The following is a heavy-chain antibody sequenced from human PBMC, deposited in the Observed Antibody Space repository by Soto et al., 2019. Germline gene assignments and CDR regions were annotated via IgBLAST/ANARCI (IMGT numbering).Heavy chain of an antibody. CDR3: ARGGGGSVYYFDY. J-gene: IGHJ4*02. CDR2: INHSGST. D-gene: IGHD3-10*01. V-gene: IGHV4-34*01. Sequence: QVQLQQWGAGLLKPSETLSLTCAVYGGSFSGYYWSWIRQPPGKGLEWIGEINHSGSTNYNPSLKSRVTISVDTSKSQFSLKLSSVTAADTAVYYCARGGGGSVYYFDYWGQGTLVTVSS. CDR1: GGSFSGYY.